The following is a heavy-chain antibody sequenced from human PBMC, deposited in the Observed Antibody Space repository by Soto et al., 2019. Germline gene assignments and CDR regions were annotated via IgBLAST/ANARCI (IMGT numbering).Heavy chain of an antibody. CDR1: GFIFRDFY. CDR3: ARDRGGGSIFGGHYGMDV. CDR2: ISSSSSST. J-gene: IGHJ6*02. Sequence: LSLTCTVSGFIFRDFYMSWIRQVPGKGLEWLSKISSSSSSTDYADSVKGRFTISRDNAKNSLYLQMSSLRAEDTAVYYCARDRGGGSIFGGHYGMDVWGQGTTVTVSS. V-gene: IGHV3-11*06. D-gene: IGHD3-3*01.